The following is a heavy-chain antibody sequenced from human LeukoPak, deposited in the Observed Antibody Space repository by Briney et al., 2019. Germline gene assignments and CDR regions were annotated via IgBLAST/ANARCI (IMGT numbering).Heavy chain of an antibody. J-gene: IGHJ4*02. D-gene: IGHD1-26*01. Sequence: SEALSLTCGVSGVSLSGYYWSWIPQAPRKGPEWIGEISHTGRTAYNPSLKSRDTISLDTSKNRFSLKVTFVSAADTAVYYCTRTSPGIPFDFWGQGTLVTVSS. V-gene: IGHV4-34*01. CDR2: ISHTGRT. CDR3: TRTSPGIPFDF. CDR1: GVSLSGYY.